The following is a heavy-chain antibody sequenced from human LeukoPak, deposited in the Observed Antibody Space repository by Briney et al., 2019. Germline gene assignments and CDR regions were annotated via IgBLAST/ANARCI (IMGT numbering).Heavy chain of an antibody. Sequence: SVKVSCKASGFTSASSAIQWVRQARGQRLEWIGWIVVGSGSTNYAQRFQERVTITRDMSTSTAYMELSSLRSEDTAVYYCAASVDTVIYHYYYAMDVWGQGTTVTVSS. V-gene: IGHV1-58*02. CDR2: IVVGSGST. D-gene: IGHD5-18*01. J-gene: IGHJ6*02. CDR1: GFTSASSA. CDR3: AASVDTVIYHYYYAMDV.